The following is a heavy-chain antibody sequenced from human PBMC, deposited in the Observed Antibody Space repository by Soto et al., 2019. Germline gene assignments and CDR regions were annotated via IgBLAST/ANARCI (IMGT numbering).Heavy chain of an antibody. CDR3: ARGLISGYYLYAAFDI. CDR2: IYYDGNT. V-gene: IGHV4-39*01. Sequence: SLTLSVLWTVSGGSITSIGHYWGWNRQPPGKGLECIGNIYYDGNTYYNPSLKSRVTISLDTSKNQFSLRLNSVTAADTAVYYCARGLISGYYLYAAFDIWGQGTMVTVSS. D-gene: IGHD3-22*01. CDR1: GGSITSIGHY. J-gene: IGHJ3*02.